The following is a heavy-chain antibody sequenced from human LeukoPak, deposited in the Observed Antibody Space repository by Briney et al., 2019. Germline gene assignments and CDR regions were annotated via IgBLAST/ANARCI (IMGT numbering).Heavy chain of an antibody. J-gene: IGHJ6*03. CDR1: GGSISSYY. V-gene: IGHV4-4*09. CDR2: IHTSGAT. Sequence: PLETLSLTCTVTGGSISSYYWSWIRQSPGKGLEWIAYIHTSGATNYNPSLKSRVTISVDKSENQFSLRLNSVTAADTAVFYCAGHSEFSPNSHYLDVWGKGTTVTVSS. CDR3: AGHSEFSPNSHYLDV. D-gene: IGHD2-21*01.